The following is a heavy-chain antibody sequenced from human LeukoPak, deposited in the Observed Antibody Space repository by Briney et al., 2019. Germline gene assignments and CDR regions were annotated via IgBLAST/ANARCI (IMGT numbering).Heavy chain of an antibody. J-gene: IGHJ4*02. CDR2: ISSSSSYI. V-gene: IGHV3-21*01. CDR1: GFTFSSYS. D-gene: IGHD4-17*01. Sequence: GGSLRLSCAASGFTFSSYSMNWVCQAPVKVLEWVSSISSSSSYIYYADSVKGRFTISRDNAKNSLYLQMNSLRAEDTAVYYCARDDGHGDYPSGGYWGQGTLVTVSS. CDR3: ARDDGHGDYPSGGY.